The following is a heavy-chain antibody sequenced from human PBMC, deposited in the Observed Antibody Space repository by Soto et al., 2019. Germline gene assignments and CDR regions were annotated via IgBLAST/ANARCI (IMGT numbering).Heavy chain of an antibody. CDR1: GYPFTDYY. CDR2: INPNSGGT. V-gene: IGHV1-2*02. CDR3: AIQEDAFDI. D-gene: IGHD2-21*01. J-gene: IGHJ3*02. Sequence: GXSVKVSSPASGYPFTDYYMHWVRQAPGQGLEWMGWINPNSGGTNYAQKFQGRVTMTRDTSVTTAYMELSRLTSDDTAVYYCAIQEDAFDICGQGTMVTVSS.